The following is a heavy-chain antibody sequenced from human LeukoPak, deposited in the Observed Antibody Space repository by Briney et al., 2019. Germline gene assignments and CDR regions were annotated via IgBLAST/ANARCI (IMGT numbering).Heavy chain of an antibody. CDR3: ARDPGSYDYYYYCMDV. Sequence: GGSLRLSCAASGFTFSSYSMNWVRQAPGKGLEWVSYISSSSSTIYYADSVKGRFTISRDNAKNSLYLQMNSLRAEDTAVYYCARDPGSYDYYYYCMDVWGKGTTVTVSS. D-gene: IGHD1-26*01. CDR1: GFTFSSYS. J-gene: IGHJ6*03. CDR2: ISSSSSTI. V-gene: IGHV3-48*01.